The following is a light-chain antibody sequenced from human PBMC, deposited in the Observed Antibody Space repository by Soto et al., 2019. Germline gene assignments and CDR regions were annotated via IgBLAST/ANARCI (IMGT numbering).Light chain of an antibody. CDR1: QSVSNNY. CDR2: GAS. Sequence: EIVVTQSPGTLSLAPGERATLSCRASQSVSNNYLAWYQQKPGQAPRLLIYGASNRATGIPDRFSGSGSGTDFTLTISSLEPEDFAVYYCQQRSSWPPPFAQGTRLEIK. V-gene: IGKV3D-20*02. J-gene: IGKJ5*01. CDR3: QQRSSWPPP.